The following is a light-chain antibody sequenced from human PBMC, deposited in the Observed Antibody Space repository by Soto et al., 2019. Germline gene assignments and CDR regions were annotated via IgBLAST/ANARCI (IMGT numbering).Light chain of an antibody. J-gene: IGLJ1*01. Sequence: QSGLTQPRSVSGSPGQSVTISCTGTSSDVGGYNYVSWYQQHPGKVPKLMIYDVSKRPSGVPDRFSGSKSGNTASLTISGLQAEDEADYYCCSYAGSYTLYVFGTGTKLTVL. CDR2: DVS. CDR1: SSDVGGYNY. V-gene: IGLV2-11*01. CDR3: CSYAGSYTLYV.